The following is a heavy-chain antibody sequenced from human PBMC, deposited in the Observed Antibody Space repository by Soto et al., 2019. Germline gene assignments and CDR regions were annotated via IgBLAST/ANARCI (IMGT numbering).Heavy chain of an antibody. J-gene: IGHJ5*02. CDR1: GFTVSSKY. Sequence: GGSLRLSCAASGFTVSSKYMNWVRQAPGKGLEWVSVIWSAGLTYYADSVKGRFTISRDISKNTLYLQMNSLRAEDSAVYYCARELTPDLWGQGTLVTVSS. CDR3: ARELTPDL. V-gene: IGHV3-53*01. CDR2: IWSAGLT.